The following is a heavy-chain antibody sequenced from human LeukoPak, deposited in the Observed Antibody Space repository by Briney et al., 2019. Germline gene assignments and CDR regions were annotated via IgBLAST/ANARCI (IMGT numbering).Heavy chain of an antibody. D-gene: IGHD3/OR15-3a*01. CDR3: ARNYDFWSSPQGYMDV. Sequence: GGSLRLSCAASGFTFSGHSMKWVRQTPGKGLEWVSSISRSNSFIYYADSVKGRFTISRDNARNSLYLQMNSLRAEDTGVYYCARNYDFWSSPQGYMDVWGKGTTVTVSS. CDR1: GFTFSGHS. V-gene: IGHV3-21*01. J-gene: IGHJ6*03. CDR2: ISRSNSFI.